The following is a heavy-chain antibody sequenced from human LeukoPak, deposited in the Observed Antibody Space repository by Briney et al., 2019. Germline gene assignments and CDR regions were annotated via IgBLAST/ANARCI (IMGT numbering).Heavy chain of an antibody. J-gene: IGHJ4*02. D-gene: IGHD4-17*01. CDR1: GGSISSSSYY. Sequence: SETLSLTCTVSGGSISSSSYYWGWIRQPPGKGLEWIGSIYYSGSTYYNPSLKSRVTISVDTSKNQFSLKLSSVTAADTAVYYCARLTTVAYYLDYWGQGSLVTVSS. CDR3: ARLTTVAYYLDY. V-gene: IGHV4-39*01. CDR2: IYYSGST.